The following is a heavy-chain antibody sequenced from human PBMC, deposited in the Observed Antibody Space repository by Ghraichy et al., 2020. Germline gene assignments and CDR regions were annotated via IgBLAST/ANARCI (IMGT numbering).Heavy chain of an antibody. CDR1: GFRFRGYG. CDR2: IWYDGSRE. CDR3: ATPTGDWSY. J-gene: IGHJ4*02. V-gene: IGHV3-33*01. Sequence: GGSLRLSCAASGFRFRGYGMHWVRQAPGKGLQWVAGIWYDGSREYYADSVKGRFTISRDNSEITVSLQMNSLSADDTAVYYCATPTGDWSYWGQGTLVTVSS. D-gene: IGHD7-27*01.